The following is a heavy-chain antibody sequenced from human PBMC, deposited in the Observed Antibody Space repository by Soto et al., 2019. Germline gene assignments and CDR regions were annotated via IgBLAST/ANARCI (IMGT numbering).Heavy chain of an antibody. CDR1: GFTFSSYG. V-gene: IGHV3-33*01. Sequence: GRSLRLSCAASGFTFSSYGMHWVRQAPGKGLEWVAVIWYDGSNKYYADSVKGRFTISRDNSKNTLYLQMNSLRAEDTAVYYCAREGFLYYYDSSGYNAFDYWGQGTLVTVSS. CDR3: AREGFLYYYDSSGYNAFDY. CDR2: IWYDGSNK. D-gene: IGHD3-22*01. J-gene: IGHJ4*02.